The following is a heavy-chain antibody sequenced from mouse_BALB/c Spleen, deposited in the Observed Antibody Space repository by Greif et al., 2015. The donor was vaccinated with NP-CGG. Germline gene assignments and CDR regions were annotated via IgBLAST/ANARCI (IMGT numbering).Heavy chain of an antibody. CDR3: ARCSYVNYDAMDF. V-gene: IGHV1-9*01. CDR2: ILPGSGST. Sequence: QVQLPQSGAELMKPGDSVKISCKATGSTFSSYWIEWVKQRPGHGLEWIGEILPGSGSTNYNEKFKGKATFTADPSSNTAYFQLSSRTADDSAFYYCARCSYVNYDAMDFWGQGTSVTFSS. CDR1: GSTFSSYW. D-gene: IGHD2-1*01. J-gene: IGHJ4*01.